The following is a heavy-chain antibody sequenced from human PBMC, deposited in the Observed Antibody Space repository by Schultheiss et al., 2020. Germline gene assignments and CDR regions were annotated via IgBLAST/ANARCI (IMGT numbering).Heavy chain of an antibody. D-gene: IGHD3-10*01. CDR2: IYYSWST. CDR1: GGSISSSSYY. Sequence: SETLSLTCTVSGGSISSSSYYWGWIRQPPGKGLEWIGYIYYSWSTNYNPSLKSRVTISVDTSKNQFSLKLSSVTAADTAVYYCARDLGPGLLWFGELRYFFDYWGQGTLVTVSS. J-gene: IGHJ4*02. CDR3: ARDLGPGLLWFGELRYFFDY. V-gene: IGHV4-61*05.